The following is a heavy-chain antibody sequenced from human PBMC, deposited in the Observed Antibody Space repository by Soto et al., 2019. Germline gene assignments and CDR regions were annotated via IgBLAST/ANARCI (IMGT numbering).Heavy chain of an antibody. CDR2: ISYDGSNK. CDR1: GFTFSSYG. J-gene: IGHJ4*02. V-gene: IGHV3-30*18. D-gene: IGHD2-15*01. CDR3: AKDLGYCSGGSCYSLGDY. Sequence: GGSLRLSCAASGFTFSSYGMHWVRQAPGKGLEWVAVISYDGSNKYYADSVKGRFTISRDNSKNTLYLQMNSLRAEDTAVYYCAKDLGYCSGGSCYSLGDYWGQGTLVTVSS.